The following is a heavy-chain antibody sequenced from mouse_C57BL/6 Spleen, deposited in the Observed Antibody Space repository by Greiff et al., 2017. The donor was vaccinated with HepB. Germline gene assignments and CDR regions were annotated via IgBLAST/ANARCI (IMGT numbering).Heavy chain of an antibody. V-gene: IGHV5-17*01. CDR3: ARPYYGSKGYFDY. CDR1: GFTFSDYG. J-gene: IGHJ2*01. CDR2: ISSGSSTI. Sequence: EVKLVESGGGLVKPGGSLKLSCAASGFTFSDYGMHWVRQAPEKGLEWVAYISSGSSTIYYADTVKGRFTISRDNAKNTLFLQMTSLRSEDTAMYYCARPYYGSKGYFDYWGQGTTLTVSS. D-gene: IGHD1-1*01.